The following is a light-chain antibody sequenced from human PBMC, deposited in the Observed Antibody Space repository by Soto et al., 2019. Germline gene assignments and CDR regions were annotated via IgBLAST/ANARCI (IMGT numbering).Light chain of an antibody. V-gene: IGKV1-5*03. Sequence: DIQMTQSPSTLSASVGDTVTISCRASQSVSTFLAWYQQKPGKAPKVLIYRTSILQSGVPSRFSGSGSETEFNLTISSLQPDDFATYYCQQYSSSSVNTFGQGTKVE. J-gene: IGKJ2*01. CDR1: QSVSTF. CDR2: RTS. CDR3: QQYSSSSVNT.